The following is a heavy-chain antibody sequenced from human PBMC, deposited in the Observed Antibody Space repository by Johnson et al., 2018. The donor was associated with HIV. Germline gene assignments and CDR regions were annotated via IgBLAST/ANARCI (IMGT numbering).Heavy chain of an antibody. J-gene: IGHJ3*02. CDR1: GFTFNSYV. CDR2: ISSDGSTE. V-gene: IGHV3-30-3*01. CDR3: ARTYSQGLDAFDI. D-gene: IGHD6-13*01. Sequence: QVQLVESGGGVVQSGRSLRLSCAASGFTFNSYVMHWVRQAPGKGLEWLAVISSDGSTEYYADSVKGRFTISRDNAKNSLSLQMNSLRAEDTAVYYCARTYSQGLDAFDIWGQGTMVTVSS.